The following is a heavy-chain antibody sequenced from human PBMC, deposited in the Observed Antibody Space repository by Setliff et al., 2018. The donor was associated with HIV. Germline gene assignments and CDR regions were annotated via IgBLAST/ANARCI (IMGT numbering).Heavy chain of an antibody. CDR3: VSGGYDILTGLGH. D-gene: IGHD3-9*01. Sequence: PGGSLRLSCAASGFIFSDYDIHWVRQAPGKGLEWVSSISSIETYIYYADSVKGRFTISRDNAKNTVYLQMDNLRADDTAVYYCVSGGYDILTGLGHWGQGTLVTVSS. V-gene: IGHV3-21*01. CDR1: GFIFSDYD. J-gene: IGHJ4*02. CDR2: ISSIETYI.